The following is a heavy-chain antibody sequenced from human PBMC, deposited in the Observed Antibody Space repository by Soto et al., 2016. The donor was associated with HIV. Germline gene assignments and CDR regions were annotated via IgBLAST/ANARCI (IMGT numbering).Heavy chain of an antibody. D-gene: IGHD5-12*01. V-gene: IGHV1-18*01. CDR2: ISAYNGNT. CDR1: GYTFTNYG. CDR3: AREGVRSVVATIPAYYYYMDV. J-gene: IGHJ6*03. Sequence: QVQLVQSGAEVKKPGASVKVSCKASGYTFTNYGISWVRQAPGQGLEWMGWISAYNGNTNYAQKLQGRVTMTTDTSTSTAYMELRSLRSDDTAVYYCAREGVRSVVATIPAYYYYMDVWGKGTTVTVSS.